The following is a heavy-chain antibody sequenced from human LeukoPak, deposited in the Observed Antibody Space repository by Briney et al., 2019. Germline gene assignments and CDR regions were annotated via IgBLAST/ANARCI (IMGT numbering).Heavy chain of an antibody. CDR1: GFTFSSYA. V-gene: IGHV3-23*01. J-gene: IGHJ6*02. D-gene: IGHD5-12*01. Sequence: GGSLRLSCAASGFTFSSYAMSWVRQAPGKGLEWVSAISGSGGSTYYADSVKGRFTISRDNSKNTLYLQMNSLRAEDTAVYYCAKWLHIPPRYYYGMDVWGQGTTVTVSS. CDR3: AKWLHIPPRYYYGMDV. CDR2: ISGSGGST.